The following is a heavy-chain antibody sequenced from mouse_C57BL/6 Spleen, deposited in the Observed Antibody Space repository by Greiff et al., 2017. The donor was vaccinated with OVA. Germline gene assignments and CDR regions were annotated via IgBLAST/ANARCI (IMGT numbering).Heavy chain of an antibody. CDR2: IDPSDSYT. CDR1: GYTFTSYW. V-gene: IGHV1-69*01. Sequence: QLQQPGAELVMPGASVKLSCKASGYTFTSYWMHWVKQRPGQGLEWIGEIDPSDSYTNYNQKFKGKSTLTVDKSSSTAYMQLSSLTSEDSAVYYCALLRVYYFDYWGQGTTLTVSS. J-gene: IGHJ2*01. D-gene: IGHD1-1*01. CDR3: ALLRVYYFDY.